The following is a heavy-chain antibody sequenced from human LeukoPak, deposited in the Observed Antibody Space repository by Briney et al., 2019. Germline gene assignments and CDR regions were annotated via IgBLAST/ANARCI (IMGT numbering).Heavy chain of an antibody. CDR3: ARESGKMTTVVTPLGY. CDR1: GFTFSSYG. Sequence: GGSLRLSCAASGFTFSSYGMHWVRQAPGKGLEWVSSISSSSSYIYYADSVKGRFTISRDNAKNSLYLQMNSLRAEDTAVYYCARESGKMTTVVTPLGYWGQGTLVTVSS. D-gene: IGHD4-23*01. J-gene: IGHJ4*02. CDR2: ISSSSSYI. V-gene: IGHV3-21*01.